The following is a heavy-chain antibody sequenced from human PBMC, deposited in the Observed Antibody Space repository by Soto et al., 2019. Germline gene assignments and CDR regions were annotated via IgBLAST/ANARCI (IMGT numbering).Heavy chain of an antibody. CDR3: AKGVPLSY. V-gene: IGHV3-23*01. CDR1: GFTFSSYS. J-gene: IGHJ4*03. CDR2: IRGSGGST. Sequence: GGSLGLCCAASGFTFSSYSMSWVRQAPGKGLEWVSAIRGSGGSTYYADSVKGRFNISTDNSKNTLYLQMNSLRAEDTAVYYCAKGVPLSYWGQGTMVTVSS.